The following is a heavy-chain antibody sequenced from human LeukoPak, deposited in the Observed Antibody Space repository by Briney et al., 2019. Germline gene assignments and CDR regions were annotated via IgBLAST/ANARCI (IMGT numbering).Heavy chain of an antibody. D-gene: IGHD5-18*01. Sequence: ASVKVSCKASGGTFSSCAISWVRQAPGQGLEWMGGIIPIFGTANYAQKFQGRVTITADKSTSTAYMELSSLRAEDTAVYYCVGYLSVAYSYGYWYWGQGTLVTVSS. CDR1: GGTFSSCA. CDR2: IIPIFGTA. V-gene: IGHV1-69*06. J-gene: IGHJ4*02. CDR3: VGYLSVAYSYGYWY.